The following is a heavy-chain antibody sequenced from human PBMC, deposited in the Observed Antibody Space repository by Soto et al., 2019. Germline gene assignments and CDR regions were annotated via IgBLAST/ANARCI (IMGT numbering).Heavy chain of an antibody. D-gene: IGHD2-15*01. J-gene: IGHJ5*01. Sequence: QVQLVQSGGGVVQPGGSLRLSCAASGFTFSSYAIHWVRQAPGKGLEWVADVSFDGSHKSYAAPVRGRFTLSRDDSKKTVYLQMNSLRAEDTALYYCAKLGDAVGGFFDFWGQGAQVAVSS. CDR2: VSFDGSHK. CDR1: GFTFSSYA. V-gene: IGHV3-30*18. CDR3: AKLGDAVGGFFDF.